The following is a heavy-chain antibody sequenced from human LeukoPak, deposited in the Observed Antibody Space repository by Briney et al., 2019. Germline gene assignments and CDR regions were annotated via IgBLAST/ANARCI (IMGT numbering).Heavy chain of an antibody. CDR2: IIPIFGTA. Sequence: ASVKVSCKASGGTFSSYAISWVQQAPGQGLEWMGGIIPIFGTANYAQKFQGRVTITTDESTSTAYMELSSLRSEDTAVYYCARDLLYYDSSGLPTNDAFDIWGQGTMVTVSS. V-gene: IGHV1-69*05. CDR3: ARDLLYYDSSGLPTNDAFDI. J-gene: IGHJ3*02. D-gene: IGHD3-22*01. CDR1: GGTFSSYA.